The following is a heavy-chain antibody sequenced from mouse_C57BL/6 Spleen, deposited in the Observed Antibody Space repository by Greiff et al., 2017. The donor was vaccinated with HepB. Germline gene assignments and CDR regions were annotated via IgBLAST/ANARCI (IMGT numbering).Heavy chain of an antibody. CDR3: AREGGYYKGAMDY. Sequence: VQRVESGAELVKPGASVKISCKASGYAFSSYWMNWVKQRPGKGLEWIGQIYPGDGDTNYNGKFKGKATLTADKSSSTAYMQLSSLTSEDSAVYFCAREGGYYKGAMDYWGQGTSVTVSS. V-gene: IGHV1-80*01. J-gene: IGHJ4*01. CDR2: IYPGDGDT. D-gene: IGHD2-12*01. CDR1: GYAFSSYW.